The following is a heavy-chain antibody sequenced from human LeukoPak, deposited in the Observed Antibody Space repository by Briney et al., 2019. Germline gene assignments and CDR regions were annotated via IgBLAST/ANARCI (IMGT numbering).Heavy chain of an antibody. D-gene: IGHD3-10*01. J-gene: IGHJ3*02. V-gene: IGHV3-30*18. CDR3: AKSITMARGVIILEDAFDI. Sequence: GGSLRLSCAASGFTFSSYGMHWVRQAPGKGLEWVAVISYDGSNKYYADSVKGRFTISRDNSKNTLYLQMNSLRAEDTAVYYCAKSITMARGVIILEDAFDIWGQGTMVTVSS. CDR2: ISYDGSNK. CDR1: GFTFSSYG.